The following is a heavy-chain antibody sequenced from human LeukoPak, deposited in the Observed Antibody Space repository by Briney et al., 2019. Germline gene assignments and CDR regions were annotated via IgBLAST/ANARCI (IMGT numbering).Heavy chain of an antibody. CDR1: GTSFTTNA. CDR3: ARRFSMVRGDPFDP. Sequence: ASVKVSCKASGTSFTTNAMQWVRQAPGHRIEWMGWISAGKANTKYSQKFQGRVTITRDTSASTAYMELSSLRSEDTAVYYCARRFSMVRGDPFDPWGQGTLVTVSS. D-gene: IGHD3-10*01. J-gene: IGHJ5*02. CDR2: ISAGKANT. V-gene: IGHV1-3*01.